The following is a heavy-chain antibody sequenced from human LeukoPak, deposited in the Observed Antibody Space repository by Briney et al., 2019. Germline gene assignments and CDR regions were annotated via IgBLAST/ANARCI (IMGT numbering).Heavy chain of an antibody. V-gene: IGHV1-2*02. CDR3: ARTLVVINDAFDI. CDR1: GYTFTGYY. J-gene: IGHJ3*02. CDR2: INPNSGDT. D-gene: IGHD3-22*01. Sequence: ASVKVSCKTSGYTFTGYYIHWVRQVPGQGLEWMGWINPNSGDTNYAQKFQGRVGMTGDTSISTAYMELSRLRSDDTAVYYCARTLVVINDAFDIWGQGTMVTVSS.